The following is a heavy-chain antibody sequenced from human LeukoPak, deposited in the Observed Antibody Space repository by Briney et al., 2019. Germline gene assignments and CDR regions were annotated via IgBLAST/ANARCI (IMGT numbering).Heavy chain of an antibody. CDR2: IYTSGST. V-gene: IGHV4-61*02. Sequence: PSETLCLTCTVSGGSISSGSYYWSWIRQPAGKGLEWIGRIYTSGSTNYNPSLKSRVTISVDTSKNQFSLKLSSVTAADTAVYYCARDHITMVRGVSLNWFDPWGQGTLVTVSS. CDR1: GGSISSGSYY. CDR3: ARDHITMVRGVSLNWFDP. D-gene: IGHD3-10*01. J-gene: IGHJ5*02.